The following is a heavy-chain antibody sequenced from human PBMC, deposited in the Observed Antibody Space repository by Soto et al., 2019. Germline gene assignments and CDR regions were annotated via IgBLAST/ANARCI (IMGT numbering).Heavy chain of an antibody. CDR1: GFTFGSYW. J-gene: IGHJ4*02. D-gene: IGHD2-21*02. Sequence: PGGSLRLSCAVSGFTFGSYWMNWVRLIPGKGLEWVAYIKPDGSATYYVDSVKGRFIISRDNAKNSLYLQMNSLRVEDKSVYYCARAGYCGPGCYYYFDYWGQGTLVTVSS. CDR2: IKPDGSAT. CDR3: ARAGYCGPGCYYYFDY. V-gene: IGHV3-7*01.